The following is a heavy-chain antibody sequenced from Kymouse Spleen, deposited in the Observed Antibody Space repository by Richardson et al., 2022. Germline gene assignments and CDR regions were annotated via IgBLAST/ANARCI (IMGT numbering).Heavy chain of an antibody. V-gene: IGHV4-34*01. CDR2: INHSGST. CDR3: ARGRGSSSSENWFDP. Sequence: QVQLQQWGAGLLKPSETLSLTCAVYGGSFSGYYWSWIRQPPGKGLEWIGEINHSGSTNYNPSLKSRVTISVDTSKNQFSLKLSSVTAADTAVYYCARGRGSSSSENWFDPWGQGTLVTVSS. J-gene: IGHJ5*02. CDR1: GGSFSGYY. D-gene: IGHD6-6*01.